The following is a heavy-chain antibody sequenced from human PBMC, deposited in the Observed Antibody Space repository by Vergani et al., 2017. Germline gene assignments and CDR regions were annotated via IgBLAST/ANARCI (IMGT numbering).Heavy chain of an antibody. D-gene: IGHD3-10*01. CDR2: IIPILGIA. V-gene: IGHV1-69*04. CDR3: ASRYYYGSGSYYPFDY. Sequence: QVQLVQSGAEVKKPGSSVKVSCKASGGTFSSYAISWVRQAPGQGLEWMGRIIPILGIANYAQKFQGRVTITADKSTSTAYMELSSLRSEDTAVYYCASRYYYGSGSYYPFDYWGQGTLVTVSS. CDR1: GGTFSSYA. J-gene: IGHJ4*02.